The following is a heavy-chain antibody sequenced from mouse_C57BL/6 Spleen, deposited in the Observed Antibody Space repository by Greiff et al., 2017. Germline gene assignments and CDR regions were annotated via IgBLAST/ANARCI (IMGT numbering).Heavy chain of an antibody. J-gene: IGHJ2*01. CDR3: AGYGPGYFDY. Sequence: EVQLQESGPELVKPGASVTISCKASGYSFTGYYMNWVKQSPEKSLEWIGEINPSTGGTTYNQKFKAKATLTVDKSSSTAYMQLKSLTSEDSAVYYCAGYGPGYFDYWGQGTTLTVSS. CDR1: GYSFTGYY. CDR2: INPSTGGT. V-gene: IGHV1-42*01. D-gene: IGHD2-2*01.